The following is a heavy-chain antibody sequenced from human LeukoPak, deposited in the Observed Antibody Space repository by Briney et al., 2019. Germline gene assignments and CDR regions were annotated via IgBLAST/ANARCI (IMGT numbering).Heavy chain of an antibody. CDR3: AKASIAALDAFDI. D-gene: IGHD6-6*01. Sequence: GRSLRLSCAASGFTFDDYAMHWVRQAPGKGLEWVSGISWNSGSIGYADSVKGRFTISRDNAKNSLYLQMNSLRAEDVALYYCAKASIAALDAFDIWGQGTMVTVSS. V-gene: IGHV3-9*03. J-gene: IGHJ3*02. CDR1: GFTFDDYA. CDR2: ISWNSGSI.